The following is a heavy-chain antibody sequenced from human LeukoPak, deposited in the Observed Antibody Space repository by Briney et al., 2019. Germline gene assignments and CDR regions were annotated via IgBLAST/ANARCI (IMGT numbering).Heavy chain of an antibody. V-gene: IGHV3-23*01. Sequence: GGSLRLSCAASGFTFSSYAMSWVRQAPGKGLEWVSAISGSGGSTYYADSVKGRFTISRDNSKNTLYLQMNSLRAEDTATYYCARDGTLLGSDSNYYYGMDVWGQGTTVTVSS. CDR3: ARDGTLLGSDSNYYYGMDV. CDR2: ISGSGGST. D-gene: IGHD2-21*02. CDR1: GFTFSSYA. J-gene: IGHJ6*02.